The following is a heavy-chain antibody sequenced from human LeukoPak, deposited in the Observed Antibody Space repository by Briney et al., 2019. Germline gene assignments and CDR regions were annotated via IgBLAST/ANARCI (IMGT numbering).Heavy chain of an antibody. Sequence: GGSLRLSCAASGFTFSSYEMNWVRQAPGKGLEWVSYISSSGSTIYYAASVKGRFTISRDNAKNSLYLQMNSLRAEDTAVYYCARDHSVYNGYDDYFDYWGQGTLVTVSS. CDR2: ISSSGSTI. V-gene: IGHV3-48*03. CDR3: ARDHSVYNGYDDYFDY. J-gene: IGHJ4*02. D-gene: IGHD5-12*01. CDR1: GFTFSSYE.